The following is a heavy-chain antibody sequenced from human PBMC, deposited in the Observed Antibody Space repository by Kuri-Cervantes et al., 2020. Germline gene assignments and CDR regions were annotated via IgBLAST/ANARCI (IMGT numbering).Heavy chain of an antibody. Sequence: SETLSLTCTVSGGSISSYYWSWIRQPPGKGLEWIGYIYYSGSTNYNPSLKSRVTISVDTSKNQFSLKLSSVTAADTAVYYCARWNYYDSSGYYWFESWGQGTLVTVSS. CDR2: IYYSGST. CDR3: ARWNYYDSSGYYWFES. CDR1: GGSISSYY. J-gene: IGHJ5*01. V-gene: IGHV4-59*01. D-gene: IGHD3-22*01.